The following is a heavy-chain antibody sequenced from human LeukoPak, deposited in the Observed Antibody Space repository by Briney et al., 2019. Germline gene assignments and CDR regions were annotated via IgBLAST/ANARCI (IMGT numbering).Heavy chain of an antibody. CDR3: ARDPSWEILSYFDY. D-gene: IGHD1-26*01. CDR2: ISASGDTI. V-gene: IGHV3-48*04. J-gene: IGHJ4*02. CDR1: EFIFNRSW. Sequence: GGSLRLSCAASEFIFNRSWMNWVRQAPGKGLEWVSYISASGDTIYYGDSVRGRFTISRDNAKNSLYLDMNTLKAEDTAVYYCARDPSWEILSYFDYWGQGTLVTVSS.